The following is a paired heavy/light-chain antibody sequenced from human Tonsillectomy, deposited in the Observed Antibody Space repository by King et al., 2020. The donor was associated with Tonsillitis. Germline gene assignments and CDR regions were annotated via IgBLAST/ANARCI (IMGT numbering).Light chain of an antibody. CDR1: HDIDSY. Sequence: IQLTQSPSSLSASIGDRVSITCRASHDIDSYLAWYQQEPGRAPKLLIYAASRLRRGVPSRFSGSGSGTDYTLTITSLQSEDFATYYCQQLSDYPLTFGGGTKVEI. CDR3: QQLSDYPLT. V-gene: IGKV1-9*01. CDR2: AAS. J-gene: IGKJ4*01.
Heavy chain of an antibody. CDR3: VRIKPDYNFYGMDV. CDR2: ILTGGET. Sequence: EVQLEESGGGLIQPGGSLRLSCAVPGLDVGRIYMSWVRQAPQKGLEWVSTILTGGETFYGDSVKGRFIISRDNFKNTFYLQMNSLGVEDTAMYYCVRIKPDYNFYGMDVWGQGTTVIVSS. J-gene: IGHJ6*02. D-gene: IGHD2-21*01. CDR1: GLDVGRIY. V-gene: IGHV3-53*01.